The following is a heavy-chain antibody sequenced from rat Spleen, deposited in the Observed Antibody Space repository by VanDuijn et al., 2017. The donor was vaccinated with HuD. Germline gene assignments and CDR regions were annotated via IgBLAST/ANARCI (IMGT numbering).Heavy chain of an antibody. CDR2: ISYDGSTP. D-gene: IGHD1-12*01. J-gene: IGHJ2*01. CDR1: GFTFSKYD. CDR3: TRGYYFDY. Sequence: EVQVVESGGGIVQPGRSMKPSCAASGFTFSKYDMVWVRQAPTKGLKWVASISYDGSTPYYRDSVKGRFTISRDNAKSTLYLQMDSLRSEDTATYYCTRGYYFDYWGQGVMVTVSS. V-gene: IGHV5-7*01.